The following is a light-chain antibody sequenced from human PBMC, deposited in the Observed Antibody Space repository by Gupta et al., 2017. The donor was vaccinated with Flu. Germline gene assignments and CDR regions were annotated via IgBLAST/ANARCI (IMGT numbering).Light chain of an antibody. Sequence: PSSLSASVGDRVTITCRASQEISNYLAWFQQKPGKAPMSLIYAASRVHSGVPSKFSGSGSGTDFTLTISSRQPEDFATYYCQQEDVSPLSFGGGTKVEIK. CDR1: QEISNY. J-gene: IGKJ4*01. CDR2: AAS. CDR3: QQEDVSPLS. V-gene: IGKV1-16*02.